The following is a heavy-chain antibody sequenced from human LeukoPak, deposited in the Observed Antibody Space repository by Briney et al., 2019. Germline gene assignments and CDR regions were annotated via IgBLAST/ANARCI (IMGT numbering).Heavy chain of an antibody. CDR1: GGTFSSYT. V-gene: IGHV1-46*01. CDR2: INPSGGST. D-gene: IGHD6-13*01. J-gene: IGHJ4*02. CDR3: ARGPLGSSSWYFLDPYFDY. Sequence: ASVKVSCKASGGTFSSYTISWVRQAPGQGLEWMGIINPSGGSTSYAQKFQGRVTMTRDTSTSTVYMELSSLRSEDTAVYYCARGPLGSSSWYFLDPYFDYWGQGTLVTVSS.